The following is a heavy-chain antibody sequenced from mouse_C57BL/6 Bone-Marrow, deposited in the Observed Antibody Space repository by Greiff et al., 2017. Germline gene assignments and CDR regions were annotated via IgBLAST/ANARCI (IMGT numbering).Heavy chain of an antibody. CDR2: FYPGSGSI. CDR3: ARHEETIYYGYDAGFAY. D-gene: IGHD2-2*01. V-gene: IGHV1-62-2*01. Sequence: QVQLQQSGAELVKPGASVKLSCKASGYTFTEYTIHWVKQRPGQGLEWIGWFYPGSGSIKYNEKFKDKATLTADKSSSTVYMELSRLTSEGSAVYFCARHEETIYYGYDAGFAYWGQGTLVTVSA. J-gene: IGHJ3*01. CDR1: GYTFTEYT.